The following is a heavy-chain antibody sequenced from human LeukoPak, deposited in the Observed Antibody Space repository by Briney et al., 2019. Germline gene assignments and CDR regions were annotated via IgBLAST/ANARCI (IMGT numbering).Heavy chain of an antibody. CDR3: ARIARYYGSGSYYSKAFDY. D-gene: IGHD3-10*01. J-gene: IGHJ4*02. Sequence: PSQTLSLTCTVSGGSISSGSYYWSWIRQPAGKGLEWIGRIYTSGSTNYNPSLKSRVTISVDTSKNQFSLKLSSVTAADTAVYYCARIARYYGSGSYYSKAFDYWGQGTLVTVSS. V-gene: IGHV4-61*02. CDR1: GGSISSGSYY. CDR2: IYTSGST.